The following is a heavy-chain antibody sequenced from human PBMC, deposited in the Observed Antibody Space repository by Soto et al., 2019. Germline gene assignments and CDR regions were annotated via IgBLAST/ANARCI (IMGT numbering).Heavy chain of an antibody. Sequence: SETLSLTCAVYGGSFSAYYWSWVRQPPGKGLEWIGEIIHSGSTKYNPSLKSRVTISVDTSKNQFSLKLSSVTAADTAVYYCARQRPTDGRWEFANYYGMDVWGQGTPVTVSS. CDR1: GGSFSAYY. CDR3: ARQRPTDGRWEFANYYGMDV. J-gene: IGHJ6*02. D-gene: IGHD1-26*01. V-gene: IGHV4-34*12. CDR2: IIHSGST.